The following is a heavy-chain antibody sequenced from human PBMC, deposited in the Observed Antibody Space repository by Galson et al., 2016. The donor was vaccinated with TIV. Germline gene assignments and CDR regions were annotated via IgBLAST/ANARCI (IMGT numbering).Heavy chain of an antibody. CDR3: ARWVQINSGVLTYWYFDL. CDR2: ISAFHGQT. D-gene: IGHD3-9*01. J-gene: IGHJ2*01. Sequence: SVKVSCKASGYTLTIYGFGWVQQAPGQGLEWMGWISAFHGQTDYAQKFQGRVTMTTDTSTSTSYMKLTSLRSDDTAVYYCARWVQINSGVLTYWYFDLWGRGTLVTVSS. V-gene: IGHV1-18*01. CDR1: GYTLTIYG.